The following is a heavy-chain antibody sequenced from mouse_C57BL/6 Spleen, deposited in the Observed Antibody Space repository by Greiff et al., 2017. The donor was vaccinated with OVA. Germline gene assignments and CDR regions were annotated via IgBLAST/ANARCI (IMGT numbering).Heavy chain of an antibody. CDR3: ARGEYYYGSKGTWVAY. CDR2: ISYDGSN. Sequence: VQLKESGPGLVKPSQSLSLTCSVTGYSITSGYYWNWIRQFPGNKLEWMGYISYDGSNNYNPSLKNRISITRATSKNQFFLKLKSVTTEDTATYYCARGEYYYGSKGTWVAYWGQGTLVTVSA. D-gene: IGHD1-1*01. CDR1: GYSITSGYY. V-gene: IGHV3-6*01. J-gene: IGHJ3*01.